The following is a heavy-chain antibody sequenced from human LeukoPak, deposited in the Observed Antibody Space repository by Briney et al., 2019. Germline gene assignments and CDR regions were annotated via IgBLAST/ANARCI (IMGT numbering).Heavy chain of an antibody. J-gene: IGHJ4*02. D-gene: IGHD4-11*01. CDR2: IYTSGST. V-gene: IGHV4-4*07. CDR3: ARVRLFYYSNYLFDY. CDR1: GGSISSYY. Sequence: NPSETLSLTCTVSGGSISSYYWSWIRQPAGKGLQWIGRIYTSGSTNYNPSLKSRVTMSVDTSKNQFSLKLSSVTAADTAVYYCARVRLFYYSNYLFDYWGQGTLVTVSS.